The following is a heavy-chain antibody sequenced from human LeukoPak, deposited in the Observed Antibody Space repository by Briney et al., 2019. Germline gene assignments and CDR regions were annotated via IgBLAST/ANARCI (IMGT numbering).Heavy chain of an antibody. CDR1: GFTFSSYV. D-gene: IGHD3-22*01. V-gene: IGHV3-33*01. CDR3: ARDSYYDSSGYSFDY. Sequence: PGGSLRLSCAASGFTFSSYVMHWVRQAPGKGLEWVAVIWYDGSNKYYADSVKGRFTISRDNSKNTLYLQMNSLRAEDTAVYYCARDSYYDSSGYSFDYWGQGTLVTVSS. CDR2: IWYDGSNK. J-gene: IGHJ4*02.